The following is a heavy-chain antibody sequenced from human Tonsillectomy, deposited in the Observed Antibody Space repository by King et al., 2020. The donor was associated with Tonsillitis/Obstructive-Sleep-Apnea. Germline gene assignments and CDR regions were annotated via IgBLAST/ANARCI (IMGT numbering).Heavy chain of an antibody. CDR2: ISSSSSHT. CDR3: ARDRAGRTYYDGSGYQSDYYMDV. Sequence: VQLVESGGGLVKPGGSLRLSCGASGFTLSNYYMSWIRQAPGKGLEWVSYISSSSSHTNYADSVKGRFTISRDNANNSLFLQMNSLRAEDTAVYYCARDRAGRTYYDGSGYQSDYYMDVWGKETTVTVSS. V-gene: IGHV3-11*05. CDR1: GFTLSNYY. D-gene: IGHD3-22*01. J-gene: IGHJ6*03.